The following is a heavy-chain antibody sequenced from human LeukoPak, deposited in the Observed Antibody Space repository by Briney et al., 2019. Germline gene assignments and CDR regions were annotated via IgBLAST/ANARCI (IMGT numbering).Heavy chain of an antibody. J-gene: IGHJ5*02. CDR2: ISAYNGNT. Sequence: ASVKVSCKASGYTFTDYYMHWVRQAPGQGLEWMGWISAYNGNTNYAQKLQGRVTMTTDTSTSTAYMELRSLRSDDTAIYYCARGGSGSSTWFDPWGQGTLVTVSS. V-gene: IGHV1-18*04. D-gene: IGHD6-6*01. CDR1: GYTFTDYY. CDR3: ARGGSGSSTWFDP.